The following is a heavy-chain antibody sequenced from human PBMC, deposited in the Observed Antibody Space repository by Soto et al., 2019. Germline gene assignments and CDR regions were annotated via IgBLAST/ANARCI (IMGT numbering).Heavy chain of an antibody. CDR1: GDSIISRSYY. D-gene: IGHD6-13*01. J-gene: IGHJ5*02. CDR3: ARHKIASSEIGNWFDP. Sequence: QLQLQESGPGLVKPSETLSLTCTVSGDSIISRSYYWGWIRQPPGKGLDWIGNVYYTGTTYDSPSLKSRVAISVDTSKNQFSLRLSSVTAADTAVYYCARHKIASSEIGNWFDPWGQGTLVTVSS. CDR2: VYYTGTT. V-gene: IGHV4-39*01.